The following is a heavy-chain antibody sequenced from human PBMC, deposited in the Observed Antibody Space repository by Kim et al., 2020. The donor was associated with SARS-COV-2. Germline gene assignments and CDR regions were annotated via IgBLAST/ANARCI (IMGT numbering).Heavy chain of an antibody. V-gene: IGHV3-30*04. CDR1: GFTFSSYA. Sequence: GGSLRLSCAASGFTFSSYAMHWVRQAPGKGLEWVAVISYDGSNKYYADSVKGRFTISRDNSKNTLYLQMNSLRAEDTAVYYCASHSRAGTRHWGLYFDYWGQGTLVTVSS. J-gene: IGHJ4*02. CDR3: ASHSRAGTRHWGLYFDY. CDR2: ISYDGSNK. D-gene: IGHD6-19*01.